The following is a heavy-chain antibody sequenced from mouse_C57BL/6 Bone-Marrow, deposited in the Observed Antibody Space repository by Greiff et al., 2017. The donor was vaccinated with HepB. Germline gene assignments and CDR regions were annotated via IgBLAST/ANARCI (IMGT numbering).Heavy chain of an antibody. Sequence: EVKLMESGGGLVKPGGSLKLSCAASGFTFSSYAMSWVRQTPEKRLEWVATISDGGSYTYYPDNVKGRFTISRDNAKNNLYLQLSHLKSEDTAMYYCARDWSRTVVADDWGQGTTLTVSS. CDR1: GFTFSSYA. J-gene: IGHJ2*01. CDR3: ARDWSRTVVADD. D-gene: IGHD1-1*01. V-gene: IGHV5-4*01. CDR2: ISDGGSYT.